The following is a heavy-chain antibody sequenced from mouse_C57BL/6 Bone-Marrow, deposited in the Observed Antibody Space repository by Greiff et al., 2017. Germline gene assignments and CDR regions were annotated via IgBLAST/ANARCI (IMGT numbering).Heavy chain of an antibody. Sequence: VQLQQSGPELVKPGASVKISCKASGYTFTDYYMNWVKQSHGKSLEWIGDINPNNGGTSYNQKFKGKATLTVDKSSSTAYMELRSLTSEDSAVYYCARSHYYGSSFYFDYWGQGTTLTVSS. CDR3: ARSHYYGSSFYFDY. V-gene: IGHV1-26*01. CDR1: GYTFTDYY. D-gene: IGHD1-1*01. CDR2: INPNNGGT. J-gene: IGHJ2*01.